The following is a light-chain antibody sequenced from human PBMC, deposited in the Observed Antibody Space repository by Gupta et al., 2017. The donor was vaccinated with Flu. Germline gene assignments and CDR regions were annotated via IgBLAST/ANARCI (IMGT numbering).Light chain of an antibody. J-gene: IGLJ2*01. CDR3: SAYTSSSTLG. CDR1: SSDVGGYNY. CDR2: EVS. Sequence: QSALTQPASVSGSPGQSITLSCTGTSSDVGGYNYVSWYQQPPGKAPKLMIYEVSNRPSGVSNRFSGSKSGNTASLTISGLQAEDEADYYCSAYTSSSTLGFGGGTKLTVL. V-gene: IGLV2-14*01.